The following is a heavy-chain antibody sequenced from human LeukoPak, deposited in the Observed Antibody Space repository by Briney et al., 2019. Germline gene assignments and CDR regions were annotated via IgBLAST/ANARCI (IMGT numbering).Heavy chain of an antibody. CDR3: ARVGEVPYFDWLLSPRTVDFDY. J-gene: IGHJ4*02. D-gene: IGHD3-9*01. Sequence: ASVKGSCKASGYTFTSYGISWVRQAPGQGLEWMGWISAYNGNTNYAQKLQGRVTMPTDTSTSTAYMELRSLRSDDTAVYYCARVGEVPYFDWLLSPRTVDFDYWGQGTLVTVSS. CDR1: GYTFTSYG. V-gene: IGHV1-18*04. CDR2: ISAYNGNT.